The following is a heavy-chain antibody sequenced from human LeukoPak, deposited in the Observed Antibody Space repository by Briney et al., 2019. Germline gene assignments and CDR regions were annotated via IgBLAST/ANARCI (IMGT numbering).Heavy chain of an antibody. D-gene: IGHD3-16*02. CDR1: GFTFSSYA. CDR3: ARVTFGGVIAGYFDY. V-gene: IGHV3-64*01. Sequence: PGGSLRLSCAASGFTFSSYAMHWVRQAPGKGLEYVSAISSNGGSTYYANSVKGRFTISRDNSKNTLYLQMGSLRAEDMAVYYCARVTFGGVIAGYFDYWAREPWSPSPQ. J-gene: IGHJ4*02. CDR2: ISSNGGST.